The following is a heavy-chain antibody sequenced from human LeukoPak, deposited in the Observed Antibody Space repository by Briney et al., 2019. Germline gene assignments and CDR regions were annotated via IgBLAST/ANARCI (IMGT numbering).Heavy chain of an antibody. Sequence: PETLPLTCTVSGYSFNSGYYWGWIRQAPGKGLEWIGNIHHSGSTYYNPSLKSRVTISVDSSKNEFSLKLNSVTAADTAVYYCAKQRGATPYYFDYWGQGTLVTVSS. CDR1: GYSFNSGYY. CDR2: IHHSGST. V-gene: IGHV4-38-2*02. D-gene: IGHD1-26*01. J-gene: IGHJ4*02. CDR3: AKQRGATPYYFDY.